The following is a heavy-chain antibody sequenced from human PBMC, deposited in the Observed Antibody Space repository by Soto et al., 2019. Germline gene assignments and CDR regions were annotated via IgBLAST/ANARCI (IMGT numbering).Heavy chain of an antibody. Sequence: GASVKVSCKASGYTFTSYGISWVRQAPGQGLEWMGWISAYNGNTNYAQKLQGRVTMTTDTSTSTAYMELRSLRSDDTAVYYCARDRFPETTVNDYYGMDVWGKGTTVTVSS. V-gene: IGHV1-18*01. CDR2: ISAYNGNT. CDR1: GYTFTSYG. CDR3: ARDRFPETTVNDYYGMDV. J-gene: IGHJ6*04. D-gene: IGHD4-17*01.